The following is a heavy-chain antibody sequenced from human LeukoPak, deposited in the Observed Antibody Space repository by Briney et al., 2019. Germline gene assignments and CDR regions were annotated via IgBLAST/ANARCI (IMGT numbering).Heavy chain of an antibody. J-gene: IGHJ4*02. D-gene: IGHD2-21*02. CDR1: GYTFTSYY. V-gene: IGHV1-46*01. Sequence: GASVKVSCKASGYTFTSYYMHWERQAPGQGLEWMGIINPSGGSTSYAQKFQGRVTMTRDTSTSTVYMELSSLRSEDTAVYYCASSVPCGGDCYSSFAFDYWGQGTLVTVSS. CDR3: ASSVPCGGDCYSSFAFDY. CDR2: INPSGGST.